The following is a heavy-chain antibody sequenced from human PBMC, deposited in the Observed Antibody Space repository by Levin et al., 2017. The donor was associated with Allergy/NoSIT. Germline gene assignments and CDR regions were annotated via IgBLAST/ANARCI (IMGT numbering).Heavy chain of an antibody. CDR3: AKTREYYDFWSGDYGTFDY. D-gene: IGHD3-3*01. V-gene: IGHV3-23*01. CDR2: ISGSGGST. J-gene: IGHJ4*02. CDR1: GFTFSSYA. Sequence: LAGGSLRLSCAASGFTFSSYAMSWVRQAPGKGLEWVSAISGSGGSTYYADSVKGRFTISRDNSKNTLYLQMNSLRAEDTAVYYCAKTREYYDFWSGDYGTFDYWGQGTLVTVSS.